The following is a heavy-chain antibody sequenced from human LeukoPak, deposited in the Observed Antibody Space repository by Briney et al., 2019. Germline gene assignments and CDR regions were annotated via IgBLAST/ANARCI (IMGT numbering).Heavy chain of an antibody. Sequence: GGSLRLSCAASGFTFSKAWMIWVRQAPGKGLEWVARIKTKPEGGTTDYAAPVKGRFTISRDDSKNTLYLQMNSLKTEDTAVYYCTSSGSRWNYFDYWGQGTLATVSS. CDR3: TSSGSRWNYFDY. CDR1: GFTFSKAW. J-gene: IGHJ4*02. V-gene: IGHV3-15*05. CDR2: IKTKPEGGTT. D-gene: IGHD4-23*01.